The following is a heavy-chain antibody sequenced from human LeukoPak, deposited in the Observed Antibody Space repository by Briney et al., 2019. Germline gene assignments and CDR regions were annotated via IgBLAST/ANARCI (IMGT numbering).Heavy chain of an antibody. V-gene: IGHV4-34*01. J-gene: IGHJ4*02. CDR3: AREHRSSKYFDS. CDR1: GGSFSGYY. CDR2: INHSGST. Sequence: SETLSLTCAVYGGSFSGYYWRWIRQPPGKGLEWFGEINHSGSTNYNPSLKSRVALSVDTSKNQFSLKMNSVTAADTAVYYCAREHRSSKYFDSWGQGALMIVSS. D-gene: IGHD6-6*01.